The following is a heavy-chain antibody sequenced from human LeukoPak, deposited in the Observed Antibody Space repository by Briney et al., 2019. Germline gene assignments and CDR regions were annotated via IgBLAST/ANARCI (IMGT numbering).Heavy chain of an antibody. V-gene: IGHV3-11*05. CDR2: ISGSSSHT. Sequence: GGSLRLSCAASEFTFSDYYMNWIRQAPGKGLEWLSYISGSSSHTNYADSVKGRFTISRDNAKKSLYLQMHSLRAEDSAVYYCARGGGYYFASWGQGPLVTVSS. D-gene: IGHD6-13*01. J-gene: IGHJ4*02. CDR1: EFTFSDYY. CDR3: ARGGGYYFAS.